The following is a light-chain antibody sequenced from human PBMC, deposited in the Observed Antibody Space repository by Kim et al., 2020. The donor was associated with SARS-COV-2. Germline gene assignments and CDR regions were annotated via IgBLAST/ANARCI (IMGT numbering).Light chain of an antibody. CDR3: QAWDSSTVV. V-gene: IGLV3-1*01. Sequence: SYELTQPPSVSVSPGQTASITCSGDKVGDKYACWYQQKPGQSPVLVIYQDSKRPSGIPERFSGSNSGNTATLTISGTQAMDEADYYCQAWDSSTVVFGTGTKVTV. CDR2: QDS. J-gene: IGLJ1*01. CDR1: KVGDKY.